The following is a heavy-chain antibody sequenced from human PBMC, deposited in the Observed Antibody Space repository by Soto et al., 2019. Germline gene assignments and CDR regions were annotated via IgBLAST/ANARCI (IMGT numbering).Heavy chain of an antibody. J-gene: IGHJ6*02. CDR2: ISAYNGNT. V-gene: IGHV1-18*01. Sequence: ASVKVSCKASGYTFTSYGISWVRQAPGQGLEWMGWISAYNGNTNYAQKLQGRVTMTTDTSTSTAYMELRSLRSDDTAVYYCARDTREGAITIFGVVIIPSGYYYGMDVWGQGTTVTVSS. D-gene: IGHD3-3*01. CDR3: ARDTREGAITIFGVVIIPSGYYYGMDV. CDR1: GYTFTSYG.